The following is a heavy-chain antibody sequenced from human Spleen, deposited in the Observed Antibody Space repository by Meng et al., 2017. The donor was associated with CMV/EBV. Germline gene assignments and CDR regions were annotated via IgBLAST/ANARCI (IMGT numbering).Heavy chain of an antibody. V-gene: IGHV3-23*01. D-gene: IGHD3-3*01. J-gene: IGHJ6*02. CDR3: AKDLGITIFGVVTGENYGMDV. Sequence: GESLKISCVASGFTFSSYAMSWVRQAPGKGLEWVSAISGSGGSTYYADSVKGRFTISRDNSKNTLYLQMNSLRAEDTAVYYCAKDLGITIFGVVTGENYGMDVWGQGTTVTVSS. CDR2: ISGSGGST. CDR1: GFTFSSYA.